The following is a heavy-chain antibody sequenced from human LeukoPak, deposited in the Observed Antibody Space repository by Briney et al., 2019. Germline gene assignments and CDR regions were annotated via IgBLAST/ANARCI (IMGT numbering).Heavy chain of an antibody. D-gene: IGHD3-9*01. CDR2: IYYSGST. V-gene: IGHV4-61*01. J-gene: IGHJ4*02. CDR3: ARGPYFDWLLRFDY. Sequence: SETLSLTCTVSGGSLSSGSYYWSWIRQPPGKGLEWLGYIYYSGSTNYNPSLKSRVTISVDTSKNQFSLKLSSVTAADTAVYYCARGPYFDWLLRFDYWGQGTLVTVSS. CDR1: GGSLSSGSYY.